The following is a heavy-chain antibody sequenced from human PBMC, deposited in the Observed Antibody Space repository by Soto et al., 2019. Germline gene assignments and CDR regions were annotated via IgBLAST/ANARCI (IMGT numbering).Heavy chain of an antibody. CDR3: ATGESSDTGDL. D-gene: IGHD5-18*01. CDR2: TTPIIGTT. V-gene: IGHV1-69*01. CDR1: GDTLSHYG. J-gene: IGHJ5*02. Sequence: QVQLVQSGAEVRKPGSSVKVSCKASGDTLSHYGISWVRQAPGQGLEWMGGTTPIIGTTDYAQKFQGRLTITADESTTTSYMDLSSLRFDDTAVYYCATGESSDTGDLWGQGTLVTVSS.